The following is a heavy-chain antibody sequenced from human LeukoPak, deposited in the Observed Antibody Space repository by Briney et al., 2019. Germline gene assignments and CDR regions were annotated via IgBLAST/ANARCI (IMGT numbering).Heavy chain of an antibody. CDR3: ARVGYYYDSSGYPPFDY. CDR2: IYTSGST. CDR1: GGSISSYY. J-gene: IGHJ4*02. D-gene: IGHD3-22*01. V-gene: IGHV4-4*07. Sequence: PSETLSLTCTVSGGSISSYYWSWIRQPAGKGPEWIGRIYTSGSTNYNPSLKSRVTMSVDTSKNQFSLKLSSVTAADTAVYYCARVGYYYDSSGYPPFDYWGQGTLVTVSS.